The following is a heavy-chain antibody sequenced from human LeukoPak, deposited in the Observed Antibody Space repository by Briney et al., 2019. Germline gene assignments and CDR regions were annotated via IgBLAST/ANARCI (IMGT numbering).Heavy chain of an antibody. CDR1: GGSIGNYY. V-gene: IGHV4-59*01. D-gene: IGHD1-26*01. CDR3: ARLALQEVGATQTYYLDY. CDR2: IYSSGRT. J-gene: IGHJ4*02. Sequence: PSATLSLTCTVSGGSIGNYYSGWTRQPPGDGMEWMVYIYSSGRTNYNPSLKSRVTISVDTSKIQFSLKLSSVTAADTAVYYCARLALQEVGATQTYYLDYWGQGTLVNGSP.